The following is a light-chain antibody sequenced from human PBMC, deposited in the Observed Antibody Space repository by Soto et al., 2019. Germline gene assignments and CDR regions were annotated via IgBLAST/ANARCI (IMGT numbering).Light chain of an antibody. J-gene: IGLJ1*01. Sequence: QSALTQPPSASGSPGQSVTISCTGTSSDVGGYNYVSWYQQHPGKAPKVIIYEVSKRPSGVPDRFSGSTSGSTASLTVSGLQAEDEAVYYCSSYAVTNIFVFGTGTKVTVL. CDR3: SSYAVTNIFV. CDR1: SSDVGGYNY. V-gene: IGLV2-8*01. CDR2: EVS.